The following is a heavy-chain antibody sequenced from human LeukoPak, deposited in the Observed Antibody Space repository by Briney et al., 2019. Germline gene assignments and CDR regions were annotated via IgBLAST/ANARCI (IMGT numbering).Heavy chain of an antibody. CDR3: ARSPSSSWYTDYYGMDV. CDR1: GFTFSTYS. J-gene: IGHJ6*02. V-gene: IGHV3-48*04. CDR2: ISSSGSTI. Sequence: PGGSLRLSCAASGFTFSTYSMNWVRQAPGKGLEWVSYISSSGSTIYYADSVKGRFTISRDNAKNSLYLQMNSLRAEDTAVYYCARSPSSSWYTDYYGMDVWGQGTTVTVSS. D-gene: IGHD6-13*01.